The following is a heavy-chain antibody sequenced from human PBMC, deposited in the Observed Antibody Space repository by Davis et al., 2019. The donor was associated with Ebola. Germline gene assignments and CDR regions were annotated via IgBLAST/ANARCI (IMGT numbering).Heavy chain of an antibody. V-gene: IGHV3-74*01. CDR3: ARPIDYGGNAPSD. Sequence: GESLKISCAASGFTLSSYWMHWVRQAPGKGLVWVSRINSDGSNTNYADSVKGRFTISRDNSKNTLYLQMNSLRAEDTAVYYCARPIDYGGNAPSDWGQGTLVTVSS. CDR2: INSDGSNT. J-gene: IGHJ4*02. D-gene: IGHD4-23*01. CDR1: GFTLSSYW.